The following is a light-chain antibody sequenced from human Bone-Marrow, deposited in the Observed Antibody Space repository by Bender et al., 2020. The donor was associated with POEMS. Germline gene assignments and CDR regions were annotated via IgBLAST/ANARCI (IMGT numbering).Light chain of an antibody. Sequence: QSALTQPASVSGSPGQSITISCTGTRSDIGRYKFVSWYRQHPGKAPELIIYDGTKRPSGVSNRFSGSNSGNTASLTISGLQAEDEADYYCTSYTTSISYVFGTGTKVTVL. CDR2: DGT. CDR1: RSDIGRYKF. J-gene: IGLJ1*01. CDR3: TSYTTSISYV. V-gene: IGLV2-14*02.